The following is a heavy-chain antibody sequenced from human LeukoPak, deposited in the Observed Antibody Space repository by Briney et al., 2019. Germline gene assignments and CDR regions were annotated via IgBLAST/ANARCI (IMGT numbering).Heavy chain of an antibody. CDR1: GGSISNYY. D-gene: IGHD2-15*01. Sequence: SETLSLTCIVSGGSISNYYWSWIRQPPGKTLEWIGYIYYNGNTNYNPSLRSRVTISVDTSKNQFSLKLSSVTAADTAVYYCARGLSWSFGYSDDYWGQGTLVTVSS. V-gene: IGHV4-59*12. J-gene: IGHJ4*02. CDR2: IYYNGNT. CDR3: ARGLSWSFGYSDDY.